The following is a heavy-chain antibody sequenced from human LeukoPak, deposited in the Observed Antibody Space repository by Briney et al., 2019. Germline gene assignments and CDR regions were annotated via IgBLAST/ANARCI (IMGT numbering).Heavy chain of an antibody. Sequence: GGSLRLSCAASGFTFSTYAMSWVRQAPGKGLDWVSSISAGGGVTSNADSVKGRFTISRDNSKNTLYLQMNSLRAEDTAMYYCAKAARTTVTYSFDSWGQGTLVTVSS. CDR2: ISAGGGVT. V-gene: IGHV3-23*01. CDR3: AKAARTTVTYSFDS. D-gene: IGHD4-17*01. CDR1: GFTFSTYA. J-gene: IGHJ4*02.